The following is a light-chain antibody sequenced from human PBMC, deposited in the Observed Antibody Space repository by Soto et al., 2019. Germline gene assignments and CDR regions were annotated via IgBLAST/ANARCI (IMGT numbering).Light chain of an antibody. CDR3: QQYGSSFRYT. CDR2: GAS. CDR1: QSVNGNY. V-gene: IGKV3-20*01. J-gene: IGKJ2*01. Sequence: EIVLTQSPGTLSLSPGERATLSCRASQSVNGNYLTWYQQKPGQAPRLLIYGASSRATGIPDRFSGSGSGTDFTLTISRLEPGDFAVYYCQQYGSSFRYTFGQGTKLEIK.